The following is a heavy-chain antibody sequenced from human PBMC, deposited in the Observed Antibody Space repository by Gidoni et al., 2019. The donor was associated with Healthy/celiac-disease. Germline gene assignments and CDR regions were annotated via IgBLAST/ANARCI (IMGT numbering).Heavy chain of an antibody. V-gene: IGHV3-48*01. CDR2: ISSSSSTK. J-gene: IGHJ5*02. Sequence: EVQLVASGGGLVQPGGSLSLSCPSSGSSFSRSSMNWVRQAPGKGLEWVSYISSSSSTKYYADSVKGRFTISRDNAKNSLYLQMNSLRAEDTAVYYCARDGVDSAYCGGDCYSGFDPWGQGTLVTVSS. CDR3: ARDGVDSAYCGGDCYSGFDP. CDR1: GSSFSRSS. D-gene: IGHD2-21*02.